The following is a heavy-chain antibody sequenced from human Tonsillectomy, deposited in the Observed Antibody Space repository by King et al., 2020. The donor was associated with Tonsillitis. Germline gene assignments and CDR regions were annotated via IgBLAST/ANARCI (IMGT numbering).Heavy chain of an antibody. CDR2: ISGSGVST. V-gene: IGHV3-23*04. CDR1: GFTFSSYA. Sequence: VQLVESGGGLVQPGGSLRLSCAASGFTFSSYAMNWVRQSPGKGLEWVSGISGSGVSTYYADSVKGRFTISRDNSKNTLYLQMNSMRAEDTAVYYCAKDSRYCSSSSCYGGGYYMDVWGTGTTVTVSS. D-gene: IGHD2-2*01. CDR3: AKDSRYCSSSSCYGGGYYMDV. J-gene: IGHJ6*03.